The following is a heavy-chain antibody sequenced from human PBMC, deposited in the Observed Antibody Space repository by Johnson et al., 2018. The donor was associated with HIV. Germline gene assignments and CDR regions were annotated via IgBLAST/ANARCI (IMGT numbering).Heavy chain of an antibody. Sequence: QVQLVESGGGVVQPGRSLRLSCAASGFTFSSYAMHWVRQAPGQGLEWVAVISYDGSNKYSADSVKGRLTISRNNSKNTLYLQMNSLRAEDTAVYYCATYYENSGYTLWGNAFDIWGQGTMVTVSS. CDR1: GFTFSSYA. CDR3: ATYYENSGYTLWGNAFDI. D-gene: IGHD3-22*01. V-gene: IGHV3-30-3*01. J-gene: IGHJ3*02. CDR2: ISYDGSNK.